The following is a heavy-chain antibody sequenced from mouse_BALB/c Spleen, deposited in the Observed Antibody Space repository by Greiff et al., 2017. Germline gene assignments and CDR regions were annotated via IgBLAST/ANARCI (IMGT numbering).Heavy chain of an antibody. J-gene: IGHJ4*01. D-gene: IGHD2-3*01. CDR3: ARHGYSYAMDY. V-gene: IGHV5-12-1*01. Sequence: EVNVVESGGGLVKPGGSLKLSCAASGFAFSSYDMSWVRQTPEKRLEWVAYISSGGGSTYYPDTVKGRFTISRDNAKNTLYLQMSSLKSEDTAMYYCARHGYSYAMDYWGQGTSVTVSS. CDR2: ISSGGGST. CDR1: GFAFSSYD.